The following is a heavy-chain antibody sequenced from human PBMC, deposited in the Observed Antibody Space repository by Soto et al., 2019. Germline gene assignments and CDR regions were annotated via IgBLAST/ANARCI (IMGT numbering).Heavy chain of an antibody. CDR1: GGSISSSNW. V-gene: IGHV4-4*02. J-gene: IGHJ6*02. Sequence: SETLSLTCAVSGGSISSSNWWSWVRHPPGKGLEWIGEIYHSGSTNYNPSLKSRVTISVDKSKNQFSLKLSSVTAADTAVYYCARVVLTGSYNYYFSGMDVWGQGTSVTVSS. CDR2: IYHSGST. CDR3: ARVVLTGSYNYYFSGMDV. D-gene: IGHD3-9*01.